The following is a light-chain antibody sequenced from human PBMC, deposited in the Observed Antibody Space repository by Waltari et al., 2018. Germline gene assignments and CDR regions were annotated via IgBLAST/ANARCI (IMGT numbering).Light chain of an antibody. Sequence: DIQMTQSPSSLSASVGDRVTINCRANPSIDNYLNWYQHKPGEAPKLLIYAASSLQSGYKPRFSGSGSETDFTLTISSLQPEDSATYYCQQSYSTPLTFGGGTKVEIK. CDR1: PSIDNY. CDR3: QQSYSTPLT. J-gene: IGKJ4*01. V-gene: IGKV1-39*01. CDR2: AAS.